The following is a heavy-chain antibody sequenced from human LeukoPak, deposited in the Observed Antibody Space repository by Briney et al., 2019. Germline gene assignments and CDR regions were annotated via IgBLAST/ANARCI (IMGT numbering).Heavy chain of an antibody. CDR1: GGSISSYY. Sequence: SETLSLTCTVSGGSISSYYWSWIRQPPGKGLEWIGYIYYSGSTNYNPSLKSRVTISVDTSKNQFSLKLSSVTAADTAVYYCARDRGVGEFDCWGQGTLVTVSS. CDR2: IYYSGST. J-gene: IGHJ4*02. CDR3: ARDRGVGEFDC. V-gene: IGHV4-59*01. D-gene: IGHD3-10*01.